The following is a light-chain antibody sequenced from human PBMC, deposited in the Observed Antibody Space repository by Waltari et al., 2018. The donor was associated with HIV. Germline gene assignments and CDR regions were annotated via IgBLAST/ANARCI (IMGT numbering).Light chain of an antibody. CDR2: SDN. CDR1: SSHIGAGYD. CDR3: QSYDSSLSAYV. V-gene: IGLV1-40*01. Sequence: QSVLTQSPSVSGAPGQRVTISCTGTSSHIGAGYDVHWFQHLPGTAPKLLVYSDNNRPSGVPDRFSASKSGTSASLAISGLQVDDEATYYCQSYDSSLSAYVFGPGTKVTVL. J-gene: IGLJ1*01.